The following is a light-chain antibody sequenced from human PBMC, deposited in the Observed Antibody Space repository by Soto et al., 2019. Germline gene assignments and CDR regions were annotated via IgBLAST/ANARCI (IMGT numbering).Light chain of an antibody. CDR1: SSDIGCYNY. V-gene: IGLV2-14*01. Sequence: QSALTQPASVSGSPGESITIACTGTSSDIGCYNYVSWYQQHPRKAPQLMIYGVTNRPPGYSDRFSGSKSGNTASLTISGLQAEDVADYYCSSYTSSFTGVFGGGTKVTVL. J-gene: IGLJ3*02. CDR3: SSYTSSFTGV. CDR2: GVT.